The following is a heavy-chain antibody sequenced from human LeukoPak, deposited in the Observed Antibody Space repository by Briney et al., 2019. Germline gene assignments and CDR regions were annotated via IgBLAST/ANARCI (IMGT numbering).Heavy chain of an antibody. V-gene: IGHV4-61*05. CDR2: TYYSGST. CDR3: AGKMVRETGYFYGMDV. CDR1: GDSISSNSYY. J-gene: IGHJ6*02. Sequence: PSETLSLTCTVSGDSISSNSYYWGWIRQPPGKGLEWIGYTYYSGSTDYNPSLKSRVTISVDTSKTQFSLKLSSVTAADTAVYYCAGKMVRETGYFYGMDVWGQGTTVTVSS. D-gene: IGHD3-10*01.